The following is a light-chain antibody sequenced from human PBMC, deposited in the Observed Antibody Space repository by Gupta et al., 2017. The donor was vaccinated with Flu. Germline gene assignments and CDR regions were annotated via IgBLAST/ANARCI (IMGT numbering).Light chain of an antibody. V-gene: IGLV2-14*01. Sequence: QSALTQPASVSGSPGQSITISCSGTSSDVGAYNFVSWYQQYPGKAPKLMIYEVINRPSGVSNRFSGSKSGNTASLIISGLQAEDEADYYGGSFTTTRIYVFGTGTKVTVL. CDR1: SSDVGAYNF. CDR3: GSFTTTRIYV. J-gene: IGLJ1*01. CDR2: EVI.